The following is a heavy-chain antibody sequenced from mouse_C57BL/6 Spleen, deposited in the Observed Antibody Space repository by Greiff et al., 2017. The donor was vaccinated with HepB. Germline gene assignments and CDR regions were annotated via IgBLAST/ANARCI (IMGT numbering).Heavy chain of an antibody. CDR1: GYTFTSYW. D-gene: IGHD1-1*01. CDR2: IHPNSGST. Sequence: QVQLQQPGAELVKPGASVKLSCKASGYTFTSYWMHWVKQRPGQGHEWIGMIHPNSGSTNYNEKFKSKATLTVDQSSSTAYMQLSSLTSEDSAVYYCARSDYYGSSPHWYFDVWGTGTTVTVSS. CDR3: ARSDYYGSSPHWYFDV. J-gene: IGHJ1*03. V-gene: IGHV1-64*01.